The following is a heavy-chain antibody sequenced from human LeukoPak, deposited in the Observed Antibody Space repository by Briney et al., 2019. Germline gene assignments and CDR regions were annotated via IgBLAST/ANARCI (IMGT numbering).Heavy chain of an antibody. J-gene: IGHJ4*02. CDR1: GDSVSSNSAA. CDR2: TYYRSNLYN. V-gene: IGHV6-1*01. D-gene: IGHD6-13*01. CDR3: ARLHTSTWILDY. Sequence: SQTLSLTCALSGDSVSSNSAACNWIRQSPSRGLEWLGRTYYRSNLYNDYAGAVKSRITINPDTSKNQFSLQLNSVTPEDTAVYYCARLHTSTWILDYWGQGTLVTVSS.